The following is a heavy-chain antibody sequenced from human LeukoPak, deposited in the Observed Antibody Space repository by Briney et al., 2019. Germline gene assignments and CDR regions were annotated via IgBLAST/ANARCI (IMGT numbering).Heavy chain of an antibody. V-gene: IGHV1-18*01. CDR3: ARGRGVQLERGHQYYFDY. CDR1: GYTFTSYG. D-gene: IGHD1-1*01. CDR2: ISAYNGNT. Sequence: ASVKVSCEASGYTFTSYGISWVRQAPGQGLEWVGWISAYNGNTNYAQKLQGRVTMTTDTSTSTAYMELRSLRSDDTAVYYCARGRGVQLERGHQYYFDYWGQGTLVTVSS. J-gene: IGHJ4*02.